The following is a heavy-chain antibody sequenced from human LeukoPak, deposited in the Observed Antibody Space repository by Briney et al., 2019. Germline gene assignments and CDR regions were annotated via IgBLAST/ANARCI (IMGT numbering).Heavy chain of an antibody. CDR2: IRFDGSEK. J-gene: IGHJ4*02. CDR1: GFTFSTSV. Sequence: PGGSLRLSCAASGFTFSTSVMHWVRQAPGKGLEWLSFIRFDGSEKYYADSVKARFSISRDNSMNTLYLQMNSLRPEDTAVYYCAREVGVWGQGTLVTVSS. V-gene: IGHV3-30*02. CDR3: AREVGV. D-gene: IGHD3-10*01.